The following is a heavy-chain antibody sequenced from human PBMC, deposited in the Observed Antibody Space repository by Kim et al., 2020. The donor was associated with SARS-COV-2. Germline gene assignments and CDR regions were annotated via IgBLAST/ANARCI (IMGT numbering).Heavy chain of an antibody. D-gene: IGHD4-4*01. Sequence: IGGSGDVTVYADSVKGRFTISRDNSKNTVYLQMNRLRAEDTAIYYCAKDLVSGRNLNYNIEYWG. CDR3: AKDLVSGRNLNYNIEY. CDR2: IGGSGDVT. V-gene: IGHV3-23*01. J-gene: IGHJ4*01.